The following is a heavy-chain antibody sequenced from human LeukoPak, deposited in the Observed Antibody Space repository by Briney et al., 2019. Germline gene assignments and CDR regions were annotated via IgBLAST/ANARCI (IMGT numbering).Heavy chain of an antibody. Sequence: GGSLRLSCAASGFTFDDYGMSWVRQAPGKGLEWVSGLNWNGGTTGYADSVKGRFTISRDNAKNSLYLQMNSLRAEDTAVYYCARDSLSGSYYWYYWGQGTLVTVSS. D-gene: IGHD1-26*01. V-gene: IGHV3-20*04. J-gene: IGHJ4*02. CDR1: GFTFDDYG. CDR3: ARDSLSGSYYWYY. CDR2: LNWNGGTT.